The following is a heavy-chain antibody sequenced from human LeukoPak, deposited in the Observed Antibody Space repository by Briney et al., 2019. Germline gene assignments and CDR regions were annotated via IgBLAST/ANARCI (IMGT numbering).Heavy chain of an antibody. CDR2: MNPNSGNT. V-gene: IGHV1-8*03. CDR3: AIQWEPNYYYYFMDV. CDR1: GYTFTSYD. Sequence: GASVNVSCKASGYTFTSYDINWVRQATGQGLEWMGWMNPNSGNTGYAQKFQGRVTITRNTSISTAYMELSSLRSEDTAVYYCAIQWEPNYYYYFMDVWGKGTTVTVSS. J-gene: IGHJ6*03. D-gene: IGHD1-26*01.